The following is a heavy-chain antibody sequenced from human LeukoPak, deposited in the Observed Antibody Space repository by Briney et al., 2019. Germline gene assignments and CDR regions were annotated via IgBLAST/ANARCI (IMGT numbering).Heavy chain of an antibody. D-gene: IGHD3-22*01. CDR2: INHSGST. Sequence: PSETLSLTCAVYGGSFSGYYWSWIRQPPGKGLEWIGEINHSGSTNYNPSLKSRVTISVDTSKNQFSLKLSSVTAADTAVYYCARRSRAYYYDSSGYQRAGAFDIWGQGTMVTVSS. CDR3: ARRSRAYYYDSSGYQRAGAFDI. J-gene: IGHJ3*02. CDR1: GGSFSGYY. V-gene: IGHV4-34*01.